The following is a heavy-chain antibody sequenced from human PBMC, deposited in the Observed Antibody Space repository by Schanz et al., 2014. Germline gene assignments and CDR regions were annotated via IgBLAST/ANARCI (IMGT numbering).Heavy chain of an antibody. CDR3: ARAQGVIRLYYGVDV. J-gene: IGHJ6*02. Sequence: EVQLVESGGGLVQPGGSLRLSCAASGFTVSNSYIHWVRQAPGKGLEWVSTIYSSGSTYYADSVRGRFTISRDNSMNTVYLQMNSLRSDDAAVDYCARAQGVIRLYYGVDVWGQGTTVTVSS. CDR2: IYSSGST. V-gene: IGHV3-53*04. D-gene: IGHD3-10*01. CDR1: GFTVSNSY.